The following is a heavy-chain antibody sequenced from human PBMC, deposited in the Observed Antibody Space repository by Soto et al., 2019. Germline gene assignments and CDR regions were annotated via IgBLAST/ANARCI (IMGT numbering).Heavy chain of an antibody. CDR1: GFTFNTYP. CDR2: ISSTAGRTS. D-gene: IGHD3-10*01. Sequence: GGSLRLSCATSGFTFNTYPMTWVRQAPGKGLEWVSSISSTAGRTSSYADSVKGRFAISRDFSDNTVYLQMNNLRVDDTAVYFCAKGVLSFHYGMEVWGQGTTVTVS. V-gene: IGHV3-23*01. CDR3: AKGVLSFHYGMEV. J-gene: IGHJ6*02.